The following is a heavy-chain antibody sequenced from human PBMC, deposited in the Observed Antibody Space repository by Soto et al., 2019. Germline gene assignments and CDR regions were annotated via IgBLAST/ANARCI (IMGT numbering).Heavy chain of an antibody. Sequence: QVQLQESGPGLVKPSQTLSLTCTVSGGSISSGGYYWSWIRQHPGKGLEWIGYIYYSGSTYYNPSLKSRVTISVDTSKNQFSLKLSSVTAADTAVYYCATSMVRGVMPHYFDYWGQGTLVTVSS. CDR3: ATSMVRGVMPHYFDY. D-gene: IGHD3-10*01. CDR1: GGSISSGGYY. J-gene: IGHJ4*02. CDR2: IYYSGST. V-gene: IGHV4-31*03.